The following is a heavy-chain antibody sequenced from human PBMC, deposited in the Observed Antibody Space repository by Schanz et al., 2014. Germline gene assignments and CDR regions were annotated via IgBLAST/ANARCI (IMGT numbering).Heavy chain of an antibody. Sequence: VQLLESGGGLVQPGGSLRLSCATSGLNFDYYGMNWVRQAPGKGLEWVAVISDDGSGKYSADSVKGRFTISRDNSKNMVFLQMTSLRAEDTAVYYCAKEKGGHSGYDLVSWGQGTLLIVSS. V-gene: IGHV3-30*18. CDR2: ISDDGSGK. CDR3: AKEKGGHSGYDLVS. D-gene: IGHD5-12*01. J-gene: IGHJ5*02. CDR1: GLNFDYYG.